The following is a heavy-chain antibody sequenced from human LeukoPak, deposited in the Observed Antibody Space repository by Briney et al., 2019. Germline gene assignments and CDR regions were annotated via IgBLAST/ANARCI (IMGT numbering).Heavy chain of an antibody. CDR2: ISYDGNTK. J-gene: IGHJ5*02. D-gene: IGHD2-8*01. V-gene: IGHV3-30*04. CDR3: ARVGTSSLRDWFDP. Sequence: PGGSLRLSCLGSGFTFRNYPMYWVRQAPGKGLEWMAVISYDGNTKYYADSVKGRFTLSRDNSKNTLYLQMNSLRAEDTAVYYCARVGTSSLRDWFDPWGQGTPVTVSS. CDR1: GFTFRNYP.